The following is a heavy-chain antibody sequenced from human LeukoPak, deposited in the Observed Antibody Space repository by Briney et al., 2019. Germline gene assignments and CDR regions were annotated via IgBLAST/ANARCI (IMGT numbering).Heavy chain of an antibody. CDR2: IFPYDSDT. CDR3: ARHRGIQLSSVDI. CDR1: GYRFTSYW. D-gene: IGHD5-18*01. V-gene: IGHV5-51*01. J-gene: IGHJ3*02. Sequence: GASLQISCKGSGYRFTSYWIGWVRPMPGKGLEWMGIIFPYDSDTRYSPSFQGQVTISADKAINTAYLQWSSLKASDTAMYYCARHRGIQLSSVDIWGQGTMVTVSS.